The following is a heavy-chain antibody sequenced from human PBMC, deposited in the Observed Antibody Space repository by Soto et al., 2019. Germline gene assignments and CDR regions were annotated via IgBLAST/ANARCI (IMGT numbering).Heavy chain of an antibody. D-gene: IGHD3-22*01. CDR2: RYDDGST. CDR3: ARGIYEGSRGYYLDV. V-gene: IGHV4-39*01. CDR1: GDSIRNRNYY. J-gene: IGHJ4*02. Sequence: LQLQESGPGLAKPSETLSLTCTVFGDSIRNRNYYWGWIRQPPGKGLEWIVSRYDDGSTFYNPSLKGRISVFIDTSKKQFSLKMTSVTAADKAVYYCARGIYEGSRGYYLDVWGQGNLVTVSS.